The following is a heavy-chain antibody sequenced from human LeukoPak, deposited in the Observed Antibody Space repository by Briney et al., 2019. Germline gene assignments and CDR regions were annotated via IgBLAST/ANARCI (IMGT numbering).Heavy chain of an antibody. CDR1: GFTFSNYW. CDR2: IKGDGSTA. Sequence: PGGSLRLPCAASGFTFSNYWMNWVRQAPGKGLVWVSRIKGDGSTATYADSVKGRFSISRDNAKNTLYLQMNSLGAEDTAVYYCAKSDWFDPWGQGTLVTVSS. CDR3: AKSDWFDP. J-gene: IGHJ5*02. V-gene: IGHV3-74*01.